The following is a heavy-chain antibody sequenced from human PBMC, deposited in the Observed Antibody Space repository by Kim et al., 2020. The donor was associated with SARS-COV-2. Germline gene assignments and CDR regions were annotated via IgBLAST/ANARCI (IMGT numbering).Heavy chain of an antibody. J-gene: IGHJ4*02. Sequence: SETLSLTCAVYAGSFSGYYWSWIRQPPGKGLEWIAEITHSGSTNCNPSLKSRVTVSGDTSKNQISLKLSSVIAADTAVYYCAKACFAAAGVSGPFFDSWGQGTLVTVSS. CDR3: AKACFAAAGVSGPFFDS. CDR2: ITHSGST. CDR1: AGSFSGYY. D-gene: IGHD6-13*01. V-gene: IGHV4-34*01.